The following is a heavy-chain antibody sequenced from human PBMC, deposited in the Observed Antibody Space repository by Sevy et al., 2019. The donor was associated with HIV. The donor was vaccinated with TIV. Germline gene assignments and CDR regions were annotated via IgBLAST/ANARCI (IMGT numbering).Heavy chain of an antibody. J-gene: IGHJ6*02. CDR3: ARDQSYYDFWSAIGGMDV. CDR2: INPNSGGT. V-gene: IGHV1-2*02. CDR1: GYTFTGYY. Sequence: ASVKVSCKASGYTFTGYYMHWVRQAPGQGLEWMGWINPNSGGTNYAQKFQGRVTMTRDTSISTAYMELSRLRSDDTAEYYCARDQSYYDFWSAIGGMDVWGQGTTVTVSS. D-gene: IGHD3-3*01.